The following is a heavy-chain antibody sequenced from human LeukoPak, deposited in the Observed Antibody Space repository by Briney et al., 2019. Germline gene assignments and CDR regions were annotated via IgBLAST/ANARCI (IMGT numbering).Heavy chain of an antibody. CDR2: IYYSGST. Sequence: KASETLSLTCTVSGGSISSYYWSWIRQPPGKGLEWIGYIYYSGSTNYNPSLKSRVNISVDTSKNQFSLKLSSVTAEDTAVYYCAKGGRNIVVVPADNYFDYWGQGTLVTVSS. V-gene: IGHV4-59*12. CDR3: AKGGRNIVVVPADNYFDY. J-gene: IGHJ4*02. CDR1: GGSISSYY. D-gene: IGHD2-2*01.